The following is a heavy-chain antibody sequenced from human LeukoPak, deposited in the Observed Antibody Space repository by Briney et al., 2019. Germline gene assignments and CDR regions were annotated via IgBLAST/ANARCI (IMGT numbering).Heavy chain of an antibody. Sequence: ASVKGSCKASGYTFTSYDINWVRQATGQGLEWMGWMNPNSGNTGYAQKIQGRVTITRNTSISTACMELSSLRSEDTAVYYCARRSRLGYCSGGSCYSLRYWGQGTLVTVSS. CDR3: ARRSRLGYCSGGSCYSLRY. CDR2: MNPNSGNT. D-gene: IGHD2-15*01. J-gene: IGHJ4*02. CDR1: GYTFTSYD. V-gene: IGHV1-8*03.